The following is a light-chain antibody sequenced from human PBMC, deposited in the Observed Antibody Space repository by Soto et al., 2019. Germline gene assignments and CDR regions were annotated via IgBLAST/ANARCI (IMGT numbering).Light chain of an antibody. J-gene: IGKJ1*01. CDR1: RSISNY. CDR2: AAS. V-gene: IGKV1-39*01. Sequence: DIQMTQSPSSRYASVGDRVTITCRASRSISNYLNWYQQKPGKAPKLLIYAASNLQSGVPSRFSGSGSGTDFTLTISSLQPEDFATYYCQQSYTTPRTFGQGTKVEIK. CDR3: QQSYTTPRT.